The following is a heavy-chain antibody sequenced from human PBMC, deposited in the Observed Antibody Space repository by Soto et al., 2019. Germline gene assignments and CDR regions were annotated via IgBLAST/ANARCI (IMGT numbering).Heavy chain of an antibody. CDR3: ANLPFQEEHVIRDNVSVSAFLLNRSSDL. CDR2: ISGSGGST. J-gene: IGHJ2*01. V-gene: IGHV3-23*01. Sequence: QELEWVSAISGSGGSTYYADSVKGRFTISRDNSKNTLYLQMNSLRAEDTAVYYCANLPFQEEHVIRDNVSVSAFLLNRSSDL. D-gene: IGHD1-1*01.